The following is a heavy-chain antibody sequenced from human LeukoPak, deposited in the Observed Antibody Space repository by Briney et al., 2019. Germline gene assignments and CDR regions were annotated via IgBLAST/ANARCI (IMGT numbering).Heavy chain of an antibody. CDR3: ARGSHYYDILTGYYGY. CDR1: GYTFTGYY. D-gene: IGHD3-9*01. CDR2: INPNSGGT. J-gene: IGHJ4*02. V-gene: IGHV1-2*02. Sequence: ASVKVSCKASGYTFTGYYMHWVRQAPGQGLEWMGWINPNSGGTNYAQKFQGRVTMTRDTSISTAYMELSRLRSDDTAVYYCARGSHYYDILTGYYGYWGQGTLVTVSS.